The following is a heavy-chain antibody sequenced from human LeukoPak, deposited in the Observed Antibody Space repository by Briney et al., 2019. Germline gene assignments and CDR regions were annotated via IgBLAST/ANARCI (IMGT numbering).Heavy chain of an antibody. CDR3: ARARGPFLSTFGGVIVPDY. D-gene: IGHD3-16*02. CDR2: ISSSGSTI. V-gene: IGHV3-11*04. J-gene: IGHJ4*02. CDR1: GFTFSDYY. Sequence: GGSLRLSCAASGFTFSDYYMSWIRQAPGKGLEWVSYISSSGSTIYYADSVKGRFTISRDNAKNSLCLQMNSLRDEDTAVYYCARARGPFLSTFGGVIVPDYWGQGTLVTVSS.